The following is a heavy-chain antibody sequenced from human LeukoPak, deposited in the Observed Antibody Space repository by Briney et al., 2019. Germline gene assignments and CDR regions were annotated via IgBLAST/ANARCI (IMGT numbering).Heavy chain of an antibody. CDR3: VRGSGSFFGF. D-gene: IGHD6-19*01. J-gene: IGHJ4*02. CDR2: IDQHGRDK. V-gene: IGHV3-7*01. Sequence: GESLRLSCAASASTFSGNWMHWVRQAPGKGLEWVASIDQHGRDKYFLDSVKGRFTISRDNSKSSLYLQMNSLRAEDTAVYYCVRGSGSFFGFWGQGSLVTVPS. CDR1: ASTFSGNW.